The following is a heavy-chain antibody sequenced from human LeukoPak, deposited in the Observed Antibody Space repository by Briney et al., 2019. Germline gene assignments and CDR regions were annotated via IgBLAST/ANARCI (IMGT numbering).Heavy chain of an antibody. CDR3: ARGSTRGWFDY. Sequence: ASVKVSCKASGYTFTSYAMHWVRQAPGQRLEWMGWINAGNGNTKYSQKFQGRVTITRDTSASAAYMELSSLRSEDTAVYYCARGSTRGWFDYWGQGTLVTVSS. CDR1: GYTFTSYA. J-gene: IGHJ4*02. V-gene: IGHV1-3*01. CDR2: INAGNGNT.